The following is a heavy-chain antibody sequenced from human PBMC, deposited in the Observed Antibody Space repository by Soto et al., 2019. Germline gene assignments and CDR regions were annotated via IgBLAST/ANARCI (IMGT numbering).Heavy chain of an antibody. V-gene: IGHV1-2*02. D-gene: IGHD3-9*01. CDR3: ARALLTGYTYYFDY. Sequence: ASVKVSCKASGYTFTGHYMHWVRQAPGQGLEWMGWITPNSGFTNYAQKFQGRVTMTRDTSTSTVYMELSSLRSEDTAVYYCARALLTGYTYYFDYWGQGTLVTVSS. J-gene: IGHJ4*02. CDR1: GYTFTGHY. CDR2: ITPNSGFT.